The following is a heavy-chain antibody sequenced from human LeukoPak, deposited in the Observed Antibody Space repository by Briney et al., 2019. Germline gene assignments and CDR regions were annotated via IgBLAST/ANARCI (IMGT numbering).Heavy chain of an antibody. CDR3: ARSVGATFMATLDFDY. V-gene: IGHV4-59*01. D-gene: IGHD1-26*01. CDR1: GGSISSYY. Sequence: SETLSLTCTVSGGSISSYYWSWIRQPPGKGLEWIGYIYYSGSTNYNPSLKSRVTISVDTSKNQFSLKLSSVTAADTAVYYCARSVGATFMATLDFDYWGQGTLVTVSS. J-gene: IGHJ4*02. CDR2: IYYSGST.